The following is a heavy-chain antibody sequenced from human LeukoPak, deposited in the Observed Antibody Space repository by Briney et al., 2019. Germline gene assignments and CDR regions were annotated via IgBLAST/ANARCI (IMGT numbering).Heavy chain of an antibody. Sequence: GGSLRLSCAASGFTFSSYAMHWVRQAPGKGLEWVAVISYDGSNKYYADSVKGRFTISRDDSDNTLYLEMNSLRVEDTALYHCARVLRSRDGHMSYYFNYWGQGTLVTVSS. CDR3: ARVLRSRDGHMSYYFNY. CDR2: ISYDGSNK. V-gene: IGHV3-30-3*01. CDR1: GFTFSSYA. D-gene: IGHD5-24*01. J-gene: IGHJ4*02.